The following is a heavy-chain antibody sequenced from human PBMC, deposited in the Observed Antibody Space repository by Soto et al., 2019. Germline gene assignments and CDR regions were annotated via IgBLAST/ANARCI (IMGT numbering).Heavy chain of an antibody. CDR3: TYRMASSTGPIY. CDR1: GFSLTTDAVG. CDR2: IYFSDLK. Sequence: QITLRESGPTLVKPTQTLTLTCSFSGFSLTTDAVGVGWIRQPPGKALEWLAVIYFSDLKQYKPSLSGRLTVTKDTSKDQVTLTMTNVDTVDTGTYYCTYRMASSTGPIYWGPGILVTVSS. J-gene: IGHJ4*02. V-gene: IGHV2-5*01.